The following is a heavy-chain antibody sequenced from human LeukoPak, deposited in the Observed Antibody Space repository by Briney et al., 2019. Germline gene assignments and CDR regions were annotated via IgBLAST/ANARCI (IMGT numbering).Heavy chain of an antibody. J-gene: IGHJ4*02. CDR2: IKQDGSKK. D-gene: IGHD5-24*01. CDR1: GFTFNNYW. Sequence: GGSLRLSCAASGFTFNNYWMSWVRQAPGKGLEWVANIKQDGSKKSYVDTVKGRFTISRDNAKNSLYLQMNSLRAEDTAIYYCTRVGYIDEGIDYWGQGTLVTVSS. V-gene: IGHV3-7*04. CDR3: TRVGYIDEGIDY.